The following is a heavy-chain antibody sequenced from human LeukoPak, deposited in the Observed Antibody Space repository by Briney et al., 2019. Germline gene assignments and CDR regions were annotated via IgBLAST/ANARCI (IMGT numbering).Heavy chain of an antibody. V-gene: IGHV1-8*01. CDR3: ARFLYSSSDYYYGMDV. CDR1: GYTFTSYD. D-gene: IGHD5-18*01. Sequence: GASVKVSCKASGYTFTSYDINWVRQATGQGLEWMGWMNPNSGNTGYAQKFQGRVTMTRNTSISTAYMELSSLRSEDTAVYYCARFLYSSSDYYYGMDVWGQGTTVTVSS. CDR2: MNPNSGNT. J-gene: IGHJ6*02.